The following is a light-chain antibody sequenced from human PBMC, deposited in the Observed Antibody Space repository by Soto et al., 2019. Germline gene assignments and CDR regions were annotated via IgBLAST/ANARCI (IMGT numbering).Light chain of an antibody. CDR1: QSLLHTNGFNY. J-gene: IGKJ1*01. CDR2: LGS. V-gene: IGKV2-28*01. CDR3: MQALQTPWT. Sequence: EIVMTQSPLSLPVTPGEPASISCRSSQSLLHTNGFNYLDWYLQKPGQSPQLLIYLGSYRASGVPDRFSGSGSGTDFTLKISRVEAEDVGVYYCMQALQTPWTFGQGTKVDI.